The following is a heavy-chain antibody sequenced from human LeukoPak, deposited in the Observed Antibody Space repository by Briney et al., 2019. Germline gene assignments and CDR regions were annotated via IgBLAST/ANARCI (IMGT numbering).Heavy chain of an antibody. CDR1: GGSISSSNW. CDR2: IYHSGST. Sequence: SGTLSLTCAVSGGSISSSNWWRWVRQPPGKGLEWIGEIYHSGSTNYNPSLKSRVTISVDTSKNQFSLKLSSVTAADTAVYYCARLVYQSRPMDYWGQGTLVTVSS. CDR3: ARLVYQSRPMDY. D-gene: IGHD2-2*02. V-gene: IGHV4-4*02. J-gene: IGHJ4*02.